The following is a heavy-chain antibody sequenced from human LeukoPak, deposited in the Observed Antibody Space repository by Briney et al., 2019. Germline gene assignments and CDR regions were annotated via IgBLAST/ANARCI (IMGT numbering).Heavy chain of an antibody. Sequence: SETLSLTCSVSGGSISSSSYYWGWIRQPPGKGLEWIGSIYYSGSTYYNPSLKSRVTISVDTSKNQFSLKLSSVTAADTAVYYCARERARTTVVTRYFQHWGQGTLVTVSS. CDR2: IYYSGST. CDR3: ARERARTTVVTRYFQH. D-gene: IGHD4-23*01. J-gene: IGHJ1*01. CDR1: GGSISSSSYY. V-gene: IGHV4-39*07.